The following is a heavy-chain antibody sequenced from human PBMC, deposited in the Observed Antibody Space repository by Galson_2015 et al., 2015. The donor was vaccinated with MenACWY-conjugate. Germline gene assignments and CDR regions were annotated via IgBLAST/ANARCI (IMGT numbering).Heavy chain of an antibody. CDR1: GASISSHH. D-gene: IGHD7-27*01. V-gene: IGHV4-59*08. CDR3: ARLPTWGSSFGYFDY. J-gene: IGHJ4*02. CDR2: IRDTGSL. Sequence: SETLSLTCTVSGASISSHHWSWFRQPPGKGLEWIAYIRDTGSLKDNPSLKSRVTMSADKSNNQFPLRLISVTAADTAVYYCARLPTWGSSFGYFDYWGQGIVVAVSS.